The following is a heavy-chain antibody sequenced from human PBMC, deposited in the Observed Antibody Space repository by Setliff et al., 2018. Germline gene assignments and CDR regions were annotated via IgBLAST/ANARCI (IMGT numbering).Heavy chain of an antibody. CDR1: GFSFNKFA. CDR3: AKPRVELRWGFES. V-gene: IGHV3-23*01. CDR2: ISGGGGNT. D-gene: IGHD1-7*01. J-gene: IGHJ4*02. Sequence: PGGSLRLSCAASGFSFNKFAWSWVRQAPGKGLEWVSAISGGGGNTFYADSVKGRFIIYRDSSKNTLYMQMSSLRAEDTAVYYCAKPRVELRWGFESWGQGTLVTVSS.